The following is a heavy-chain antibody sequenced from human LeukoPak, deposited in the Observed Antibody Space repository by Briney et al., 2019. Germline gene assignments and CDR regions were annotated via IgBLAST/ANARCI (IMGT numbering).Heavy chain of an antibody. CDR1: GFTFSNDC. Sequence: GGSLRLSCAASGFTFSNDCMHWVRQAPGKGLVWVSRINTDGSTTTYADSVKGRFTISRDNAKNTLYLQMNSLRVEDTAVYYCARGRGGSYHYWGQGTLVTVSS. CDR3: ARGRGGSYHY. V-gene: IGHV3-74*01. J-gene: IGHJ4*02. CDR2: INTDGSTT. D-gene: IGHD1-26*01.